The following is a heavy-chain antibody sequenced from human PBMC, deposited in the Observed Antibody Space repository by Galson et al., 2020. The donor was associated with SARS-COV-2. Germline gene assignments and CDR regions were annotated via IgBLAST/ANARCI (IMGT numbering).Heavy chain of an antibody. D-gene: IGHD5-12*01. CDR3: AKGVDIVATISYYFDY. CDR1: GFTFDEYA. CDR2: ISWNSGSI. J-gene: IGHJ4*02. V-gene: IGHV3-9*01. Sequence: GGSLRLSCAASGFTFDEYAMHWVRQAPGKGLEWVSGISWNSGSIGYADSVKGRFTISRDNAKNSLYLQMNSLRAEDTALYYCAKGVDIVATISYYFDYWGQGTLVTVSS.